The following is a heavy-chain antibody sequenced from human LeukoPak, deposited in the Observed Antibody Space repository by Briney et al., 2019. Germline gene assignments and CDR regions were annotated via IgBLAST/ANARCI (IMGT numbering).Heavy chain of an antibody. CDR3: ARGILKYDFWSGYSYYFDY. D-gene: IGHD3-3*01. J-gene: IGHJ4*02. V-gene: IGHV3-74*01. CDR2: INSDGSST. CDR1: GFTFSSYW. Sequence: GGSLRLSCAASGFTFSSYWMHWVRQAPGKGLVWVSRINSDGSSTSYADSVKGRFTISRDNAKNTLYLQMNSLRAEDTAVYYCARGILKYDFWSGYSYYFDYWGQGTLVTVSS.